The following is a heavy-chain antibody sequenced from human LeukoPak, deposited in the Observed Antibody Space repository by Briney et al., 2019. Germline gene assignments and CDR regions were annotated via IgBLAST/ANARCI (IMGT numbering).Heavy chain of an antibody. V-gene: IGHV3-23*01. D-gene: IGHD2-15*01. J-gene: IGHJ4*02. Sequence: GGSLRLSCAVSGFTFSSYAMTWVRQAPGKGLEWVSSITNSGRSTYYADPVKGRFTISRDNSKNTLFLQMNSLRVEDTAVYYCANDEGCSGDNCYSGSQLIGHWGQGTLVTVSS. CDR1: GFTFSSYA. CDR3: ANDEGCSGDNCYSGSQLIGH. CDR2: ITNSGRST.